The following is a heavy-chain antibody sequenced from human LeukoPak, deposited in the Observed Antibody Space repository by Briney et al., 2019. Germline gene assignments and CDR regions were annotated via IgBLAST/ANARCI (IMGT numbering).Heavy chain of an antibody. CDR3: ATYHSSGWTMGY. CDR2: VDPEDGET. J-gene: IGHJ4*02. D-gene: IGHD6-19*01. Sequence: ASVKVSFKVSGYTFTDYYMHWVQQAPGKGLEWMGLVDPEDGETIYAEKFQGRVTITADTPTDTAYMELSSLRSEDTAVYYCATYHSSGWTMGYWGQGTLVTVSS. CDR1: GYTFTDYY. V-gene: IGHV1-69-2*01.